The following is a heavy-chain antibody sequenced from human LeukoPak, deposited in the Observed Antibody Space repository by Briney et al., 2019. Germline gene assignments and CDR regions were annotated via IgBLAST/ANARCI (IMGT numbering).Heavy chain of an antibody. Sequence: GESLKISCKGSGYSFTSYWFGYVRQMPGKSLEWMGFIYTGDSDTRNSPSFQGKVTISADKSISTAYLQWSSLKASDTAMYYCARLASQKRYFDWLPSYYYYGMDVWGQGTTVTVSS. CDR1: GYSFTSYW. V-gene: IGHV5-51*01. D-gene: IGHD3-9*01. CDR2: IYTGDSDT. CDR3: ARLASQKRYFDWLPSYYYYGMDV. J-gene: IGHJ6*02.